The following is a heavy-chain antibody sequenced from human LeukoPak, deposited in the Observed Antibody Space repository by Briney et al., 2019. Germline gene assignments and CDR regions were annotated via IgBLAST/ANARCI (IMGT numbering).Heavy chain of an antibody. D-gene: IGHD3-3*01. CDR3: ARDSTIFGVVTIFDY. Sequence: SETLSLTCTVSGGSISSSTYYWGWIRQPPGKGLEWIGSIYHSGSTYYNPSLKSRVTMSVDTSKNQFSLKLSSVTAADTAVYYCARDSTIFGVVTIFDYWGQGTLVTVSS. J-gene: IGHJ4*02. CDR1: GGSISSSTYY. V-gene: IGHV4-39*07. CDR2: IYHSGST.